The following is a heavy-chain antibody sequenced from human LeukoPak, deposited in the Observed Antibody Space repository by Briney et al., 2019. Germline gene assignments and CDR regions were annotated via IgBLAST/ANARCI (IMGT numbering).Heavy chain of an antibody. J-gene: IGHJ4*02. D-gene: IGHD2-15*01. CDR3: ARGQYSPDY. CDR2: IWYDGSDK. V-gene: IGHV3-33*01. CDR1: GFTFSSYG. Sequence: PGRSLRLSCAASGFTFSSYGMHWVRQAPGKGLEWVAVIWYDGSDKYYTDSVKGRFTISRDNSKNTLYLQMNSLRAEDTAVYYCARGQYSPDYWGQGTLVTVSS.